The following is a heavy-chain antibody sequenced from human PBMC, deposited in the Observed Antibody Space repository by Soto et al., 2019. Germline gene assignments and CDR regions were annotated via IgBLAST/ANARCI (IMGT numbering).Heavy chain of an antibody. D-gene: IGHD3-9*01. CDR3: ARDLTYYDILTGYERYHGMDV. CDR1: GGSISSYY. Sequence: QVQLQESGPGLVKPSETLSLTCTVSGGSISSYYWSWIRQPPGKGLEWIGYIYYSGSTNYNPSLKSRVTISVDTSKNQFSLKLSSVTAADTAVYYCARDLTYYDILTGYERYHGMDVWGQGTTVTVSS. V-gene: IGHV4-59*01. CDR2: IYYSGST. J-gene: IGHJ6*02.